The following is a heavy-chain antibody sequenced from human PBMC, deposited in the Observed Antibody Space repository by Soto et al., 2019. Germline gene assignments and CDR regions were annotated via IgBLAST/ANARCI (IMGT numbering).Heavy chain of an antibody. CDR1: GLTISGKKY. CDR3: ATWHEREHAYDV. D-gene: IGHD1-1*01. Sequence: DVQLVESGGGLIQPGESLRLSCAAFGLTISGKKYVAWVRQDPGKGLEWVSGLYDVDGSFYADSVRGRFTTSSDSSKTTVYLQMNDLRPADTAVYYCATWHEREHAYDVWGQGTTVTVSS. V-gene: IGHV3-53*01. CDR2: LYDVDGS. J-gene: IGHJ3*01.